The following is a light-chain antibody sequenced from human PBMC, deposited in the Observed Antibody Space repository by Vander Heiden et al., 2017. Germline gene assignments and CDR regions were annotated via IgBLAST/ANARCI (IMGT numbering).Light chain of an antibody. J-gene: IGLJ2*01. CDR3: QSADSSGTYRV. Sequence: SSELTQPPSVSVSPGQPARITCSGDALPKQYAYWYQPKPGQAPVLVIYKDSERPSGIPERFSGSSSGTTVTLTISGVQAEDEADYYCQSADSSGTYRVFGGGTKLTVL. V-gene: IGLV3-25*03. CDR1: ALPKQY. CDR2: KDS.